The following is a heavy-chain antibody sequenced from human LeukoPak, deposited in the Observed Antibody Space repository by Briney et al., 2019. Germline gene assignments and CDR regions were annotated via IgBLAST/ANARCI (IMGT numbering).Heavy chain of an antibody. CDR1: GYTFTGYY. V-gene: IGHV1-2*02. CDR2: INPNSGGT. CDR3: ATFELRYFDWLVY. J-gene: IGHJ4*02. D-gene: IGHD3-9*01. Sequence: ASVKVSCKASGYTFTGYYMHWVRQAPGQGLEWMGWINPNSGGTIYAQKFQGRVTMTEDTSTDTAYMELSSLRSEDTAVYYCATFELRYFDWLVYWGQGTLVTVSS.